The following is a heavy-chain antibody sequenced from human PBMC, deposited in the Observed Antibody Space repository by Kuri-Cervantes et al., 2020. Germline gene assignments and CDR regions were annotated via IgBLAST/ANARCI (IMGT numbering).Heavy chain of an antibody. CDR3: ARGRTPLRYFDWLINY. CDR2: ISAYNGIT. Sequence: ASVKVSCKASDYTFSSYGISWVRQAPGQGLEWMGWISAYNGITNYAQKFQGRVTMTTDTSTSTAYMELRSLRSEDTAVYYCARGRTPLRYFDWLINYWGQGTLVTVSS. D-gene: IGHD3-9*01. V-gene: IGHV1-18*04. J-gene: IGHJ4*02. CDR1: DYTFSSYG.